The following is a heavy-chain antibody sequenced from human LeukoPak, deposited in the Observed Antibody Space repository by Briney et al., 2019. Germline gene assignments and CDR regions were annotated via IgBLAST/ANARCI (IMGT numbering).Heavy chain of an antibody. CDR3: AREVQVLPAATHYYYYYMDA. CDR2: IISIFGTA. D-gene: IGHD2-2*01. Sequence: ASVKVSCKASGGTFSSYAISWVRQAPGQGLEWMGGIISIFGTANYAQKFQGRVTITADESTSTAYMELSSLRSEDTAVYYCAREVQVLPAATHYYYYYMDAWRKGTTVSVSS. CDR1: GGTFSSYA. V-gene: IGHV1-69*01. J-gene: IGHJ6*03.